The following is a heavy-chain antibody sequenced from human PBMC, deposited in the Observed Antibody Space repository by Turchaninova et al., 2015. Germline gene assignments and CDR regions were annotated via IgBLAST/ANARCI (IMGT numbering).Heavy chain of an antibody. D-gene: IGHD3-3*01. CDR1: GFTFSSYA. CDR3: ARSPYYDFWSGYLGYFDY. V-gene: IGHV3-30-3*01. J-gene: IGHJ4*02. CDR2: ISYDGSNK. Sequence: GFTFSSYAMHWVRQAPGKGLEWVAVISYDGSNKYYADSVKGRFTISRDNSKNTLYLKMNSLRAEYTAVYYCARSPYYDFWSGYLGYFDYWGQGTLVTVSS.